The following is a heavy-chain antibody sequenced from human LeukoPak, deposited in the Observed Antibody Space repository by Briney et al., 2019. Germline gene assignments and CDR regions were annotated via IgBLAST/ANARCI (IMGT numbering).Heavy chain of an antibody. J-gene: IGHJ4*02. CDR1: GGSISSSSYY. V-gene: IGHV4-39*02. D-gene: IGHD6-13*01. CDR2: IYYSGST. Sequence: SETLSLTCTVSGGSISSSSYYWGWIRQPPGKGLEWIGSIYYSGSTYYNPSLKSRVTISVDTSKNQFSLKLSSVTAADTAVYYCARDDGIAAAGLFDYWSQGTLVTVSS. CDR3: ARDDGIAAAGLFDY.